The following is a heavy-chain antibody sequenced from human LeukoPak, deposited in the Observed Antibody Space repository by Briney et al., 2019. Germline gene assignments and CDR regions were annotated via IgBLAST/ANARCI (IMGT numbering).Heavy chain of an antibody. V-gene: IGHV3-15*07. CDR2: IKRKTDSGTT. CDR1: GVTFSNAW. Sequence: PGGSLRLSCAASGVTFSNAWMNWVRQAPGEGLGWVGRIKRKTDSGTTDYDAPVKGRFTISSDDSRNALYLQMNSLKTEDTAVYYCTKSFDYYYYGMDVWGQGTTVTVSS. D-gene: IGHD3-3*01. CDR3: TKSFDYYYYGMDV. J-gene: IGHJ6*02.